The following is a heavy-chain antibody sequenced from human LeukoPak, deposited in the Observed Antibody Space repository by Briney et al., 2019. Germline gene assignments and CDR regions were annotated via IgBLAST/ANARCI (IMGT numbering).Heavy chain of an antibody. J-gene: IGHJ4*02. CDR2: INWNGDNT. D-gene: IGHD3-22*01. CDR3: ARDHDSSGYYYGTGRFDY. CDR1: GFIFDDHG. V-gene: IGHV3-20*04. Sequence: GGSLRLSCAASGFIFDDHGMSWVRQVPGKGLEWVSGINWNGDNTAYADSVKGRFTISRDNAKNSLYLQMNSLRGEDTALYYCARDHDSSGYYYGTGRFDYWGQGTLVTVSS.